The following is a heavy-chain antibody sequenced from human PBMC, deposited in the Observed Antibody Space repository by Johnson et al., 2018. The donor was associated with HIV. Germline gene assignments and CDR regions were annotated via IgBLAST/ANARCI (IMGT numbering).Heavy chain of an antibody. CDR1: GFTFSSYP. V-gene: IGHV3-30*02. CDR3: AKGGLGHTDAFDI. CDR2: IQSDGKIK. Sequence: QVQLVESGGGLVQPGGSLRLSCAASGFTFSSYPMHWVRQAPGKGLEWVAFIQSDGKIKFYADSVKGRFTISRDNSKNSFYIQMHSLRAEDTALYYCAKGGLGHTDAFDIWGQGTMVTVSS. J-gene: IGHJ3*02. D-gene: IGHD6-19*01.